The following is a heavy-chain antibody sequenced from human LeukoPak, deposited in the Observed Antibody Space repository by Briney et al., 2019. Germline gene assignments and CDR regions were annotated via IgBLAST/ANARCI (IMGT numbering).Heavy chain of an antibody. Sequence: GGSLRLSCAASGFTFTIYSMNWVRQAPGKGLEWVSYISSSSSNIYYADSVKGRFTISRDSSKNTLYLQMNSLRAEDTAVYYCARHITGKNYFDLWGQGTLVTVSS. D-gene: IGHD3-10*01. CDR1: GFTFTIYS. J-gene: IGHJ4*02. V-gene: IGHV3-21*04. CDR2: ISSSSSNI. CDR3: ARHITGKNYFDL.